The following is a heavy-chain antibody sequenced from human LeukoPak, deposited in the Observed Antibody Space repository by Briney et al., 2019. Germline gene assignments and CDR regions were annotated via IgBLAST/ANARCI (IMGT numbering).Heavy chain of an antibody. J-gene: IGHJ4*02. CDR1: GGSISSSNW. V-gene: IGHV4-4*02. D-gene: IGHD3-10*01. CDR3: ARGGVSMVRGAQTYDY. CDR2: IYHSGST. Sequence: SETLSLTCAVSGGSISSSNWWSWVRQPPGKGLEWIGEIYHSGSTNYNPSFKSRVTISVDKSKNQFSLKLSSVTAADTAVYYCARGGVSMVRGAQTYDYWGQGTLVTVSS.